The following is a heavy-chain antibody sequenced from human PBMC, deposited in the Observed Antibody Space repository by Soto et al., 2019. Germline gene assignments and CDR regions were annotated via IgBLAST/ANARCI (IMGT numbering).Heavy chain of an antibody. Sequence: HPGGSLRLSCAASGFTFSSYAMHWVRQAPGKGLEWVAVISYDGSNKYYADSVKGRFTISRDNSKNTLYLQMNSLRAEDTAVYYCARPAAEYNWNQWHYWGQGTLVTVSS. D-gene: IGHD1-20*01. J-gene: IGHJ4*02. V-gene: IGHV3-30-3*01. CDR2: ISYDGSNK. CDR1: GFTFSSYA. CDR3: ARPAAEYNWNQWHY.